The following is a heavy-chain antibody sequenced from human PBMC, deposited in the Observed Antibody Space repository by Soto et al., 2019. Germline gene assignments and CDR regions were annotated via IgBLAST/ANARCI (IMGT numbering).Heavy chain of an antibody. CDR2: FYYSENT. CDR3: AREGVSSSWYYYYGMGV. CDR1: GGSISSKSYS. Sequence: SETLSLTCSVSGGSISSKSYSWGWIRQPPGKGLEWIGTFYYSENTYYNPSLKSRVTISVDTSKNQSSLKLSSVTAADTAVYYCAREGVSSSWYYYYGMGVWGQGTTVTVSS. J-gene: IGHJ6*02. D-gene: IGHD6-13*01. V-gene: IGHV4-39*07.